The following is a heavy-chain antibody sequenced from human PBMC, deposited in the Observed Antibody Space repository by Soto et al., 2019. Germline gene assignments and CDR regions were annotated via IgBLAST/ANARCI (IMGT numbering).Heavy chain of an antibody. CDR3: AKDQIGPVNRPFDY. J-gene: IGHJ4*01. CDR2: ISGSGGST. CDR1: GFTFSSYG. V-gene: IGHV3-23*01. Sequence: TGGSLRLSCAASGFTFSSYGMSWVRQAAGKGLEWLSAISGSGGSTYYAESMKGRVTISRDNSKHTLYLQMNSLRAEYTAVYYCAKDQIGPVNRPFDYWGQGTLGTVSS.